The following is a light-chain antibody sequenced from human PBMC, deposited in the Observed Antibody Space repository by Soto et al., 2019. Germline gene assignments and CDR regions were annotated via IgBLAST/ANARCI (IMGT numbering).Light chain of an antibody. CDR1: QSISSN. CDR3: QQYNDWPLL. CDR2: GAS. Sequence: EIVMTQSPATLSVSPGERATLSCRASQSISSNLAWYQQKPGQAPRLLIYGASTRATGIPARFSGSASGTEFTLTISSLQSEDCAVYYCQQYNDWPLLFGQGTKVDIK. V-gene: IGKV3D-15*01. J-gene: IGKJ1*01.